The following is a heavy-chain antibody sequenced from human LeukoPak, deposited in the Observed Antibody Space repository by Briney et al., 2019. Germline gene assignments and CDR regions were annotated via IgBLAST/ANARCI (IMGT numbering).Heavy chain of an antibody. CDR3: ARDVGYCSSTSCLLVSFDY. CDR2: ISAYNGNT. CDR1: GYTFTSYG. D-gene: IGHD2-2*01. J-gene: IGHJ4*02. Sequence: ASVKVSCKASGYTFTSYGISWVRQAPGHGLEWMGGISAYNGNTNHAQKREGRVTMTPDTSTSTAYMELRSLRSDDTAVYCCARDVGYCSSTSCLLVSFDYWGQGTLVTVSS. V-gene: IGHV1-18*01.